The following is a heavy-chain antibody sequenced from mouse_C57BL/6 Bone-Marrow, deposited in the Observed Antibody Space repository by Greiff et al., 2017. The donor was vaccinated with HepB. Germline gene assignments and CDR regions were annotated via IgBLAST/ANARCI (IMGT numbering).Heavy chain of an antibody. CDR3: ARGTGVVHWYFDV. CDR1: GYTFTDYY. Sequence: EVKLQESGPVLVKPGASVKMSCKASGYTFTDYYMNWVKQSHGKSLEWIGVINPYNGGTSYNQKFKGKATLTVDKSSSTAYMELNSLTSEDSAVYYCARGTGVVHWYFDVWGTGTTVTVSS. J-gene: IGHJ1*03. V-gene: IGHV1-19*01. D-gene: IGHD1-1*01. CDR2: INPYNGGT.